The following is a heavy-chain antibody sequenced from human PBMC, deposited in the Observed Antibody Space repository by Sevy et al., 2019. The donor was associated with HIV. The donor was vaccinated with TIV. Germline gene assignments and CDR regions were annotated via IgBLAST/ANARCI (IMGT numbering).Heavy chain of an antibody. CDR2: IYYSGST. CDR3: AGNRYSNYDGIGGVDY. V-gene: IGHV4-39*01. Sequence: SETLSLTCTVSGGSISSSSYYWGWIRQPPGKGLEWIGSIYYSGSTYYNPSLKSRVTISVDTSKNRFSLKLSSVTAADTAVYYCAGNRYSNYDGIGGVDYWGQGTLVTVSS. CDR1: GGSISSSSYY. D-gene: IGHD4-4*01. J-gene: IGHJ4*02.